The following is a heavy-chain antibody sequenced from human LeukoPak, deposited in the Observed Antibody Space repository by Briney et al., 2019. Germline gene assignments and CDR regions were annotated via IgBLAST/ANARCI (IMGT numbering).Heavy chain of an antibody. CDR2: ISSLSNYI. CDR1: RFTFTNYS. CDR3: ARGGENSGFDY. J-gene: IGHJ4*02. Sequence: GGSLRLSCAASRFTFTNYSMNWVRQAPGKGLEWVSSISSLSNYIYYADSVKGRFTISRDNAKNSMYLQMNSLRAEDTALYYCARGGENSGFDYWGQGTLVTVSA. V-gene: IGHV3-21*01. D-gene: IGHD6-19*01.